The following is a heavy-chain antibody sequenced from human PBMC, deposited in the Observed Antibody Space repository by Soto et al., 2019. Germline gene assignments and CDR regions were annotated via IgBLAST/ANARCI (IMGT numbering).Heavy chain of an antibody. V-gene: IGHV1-69*01. D-gene: IGHD3-22*01. CDR2: IIPIFGTA. J-gene: IGHJ3*02. CDR1: GGTFSSYA. Sequence: QVQLVQSGAEVKKPGSSVKVSCKASGGTFSSYAISWVRQAPGQGLEWMGGIIPIFGTANYAQKFQGRVTITADESTSTAYMELSNLRSEDKAVYYCARAGYYYDSSGYDAFAIWGQGTMVTVSS. CDR3: ARAGYYYDSSGYDAFAI.